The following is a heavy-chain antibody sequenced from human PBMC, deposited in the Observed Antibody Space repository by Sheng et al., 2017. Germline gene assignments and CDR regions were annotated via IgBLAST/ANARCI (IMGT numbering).Heavy chain of an antibody. D-gene: IGHD2-2*01. Sequence: EVQLVESGGGSVQPGGSLRLSCAASGFTFSSSWMHWVRQVPGKGLVWVSRINPDGSAPTYADSVKGRFTISRDNAKDTLYLQMDSLRGDDTALYYCTRSRYANSRHDFWGQGTLVTVSS. J-gene: IGHJ4*02. CDR1: GFTFSSSW. V-gene: IGHV3-74*01. CDR3: TRSRYANSRHDF. CDR2: INPDGSAP.